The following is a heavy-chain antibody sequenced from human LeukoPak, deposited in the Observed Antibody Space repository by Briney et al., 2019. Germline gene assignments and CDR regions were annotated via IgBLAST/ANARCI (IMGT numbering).Heavy chain of an antibody. D-gene: IGHD3-16*01. CDR1: GGSISSYY. J-gene: IGHJ4*02. Sequence: SETLSLTCTVSGGSISSYYWSWIRQPPGKGLEWIGYMHFSGSIDYSPSLKSRVTVSADTSQNQFSLKLSSVTAADTAVYYCASRKLGNDYWGQGTLVTVSS. V-gene: IGHV4-59*01. CDR2: MHFSGSI. CDR3: ASRKLGNDY.